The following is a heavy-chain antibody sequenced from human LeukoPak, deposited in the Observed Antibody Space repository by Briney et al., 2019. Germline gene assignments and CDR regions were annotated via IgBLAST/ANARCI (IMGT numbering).Heavy chain of an antibody. J-gene: IGHJ5*02. Sequence: SGPTLFQPPPTLTLTCTFSGFSLGTRGVGVGWIRQPPGKALEWLALIYCVDDNRYSPSLESRLTLTKDTSKNQVLLTMTNMDPVDTATYYCAHDRPGIGFDPWGQGTLVTVSS. CDR1: GFSLGTRGVG. V-gene: IGHV2-5*02. CDR3: AHDRPGIGFDP. D-gene: IGHD3-22*01. CDR2: IYCVDDN.